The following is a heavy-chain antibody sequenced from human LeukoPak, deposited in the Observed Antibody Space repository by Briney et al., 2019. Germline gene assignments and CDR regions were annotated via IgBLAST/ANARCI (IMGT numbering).Heavy chain of an antibody. V-gene: IGHV1-8*01. CDR2: MNPNSGNT. CDR1: GYTFTSYD. CDR3: ARRPRITGPKQADFDP. J-gene: IGHJ5*02. D-gene: IGHD1-20*01. Sequence: GASVKVSCKASGYTFTSYDINWVRQATGQGLEWMGWMNPNSGNTGYAQKFQGRVTMTRNTSISTAYMELSSLRSEDTAVYYCARRPRITGPKQADFDPWGQGTLVTVSS.